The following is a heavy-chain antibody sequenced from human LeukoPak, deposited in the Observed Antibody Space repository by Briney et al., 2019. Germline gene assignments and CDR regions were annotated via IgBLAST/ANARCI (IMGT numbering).Heavy chain of an antibody. V-gene: IGHV3-53*01. J-gene: IGHJ6*02. D-gene: IGHD5-18*01. Sequence: PGGSLRLSCAASGFTVSSNYMSWVRQAPGKGLEWVSVIYSGGSTYYADSVKGRFTISRDNSKNTLYLQMNSLRAEDTAVYYCAKDSDTSMVYYYYGMDVWGQGTTVTVSS. CDR2: IYSGGST. CDR3: AKDSDTSMVYYYYGMDV. CDR1: GFTVSSNY.